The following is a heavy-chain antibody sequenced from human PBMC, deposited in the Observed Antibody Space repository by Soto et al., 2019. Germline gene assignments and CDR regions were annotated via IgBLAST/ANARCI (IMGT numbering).Heavy chain of an antibody. Sequence: SETLSLTCTVSGGSMTGADYHWSWVRQPPGKGLEWIGYIYHSGTTNYNLSLRGLVTISIDTSKTQFSLKLTPGTAADTAVYFCARAQFSRRTAFHYCGHGALVTVSS. V-gene: IGHV4-30-4*01. CDR3: ARAQFSRRTAFHY. CDR2: IYHSGTT. J-gene: IGHJ4*01. CDR1: GGSMTGADYH.